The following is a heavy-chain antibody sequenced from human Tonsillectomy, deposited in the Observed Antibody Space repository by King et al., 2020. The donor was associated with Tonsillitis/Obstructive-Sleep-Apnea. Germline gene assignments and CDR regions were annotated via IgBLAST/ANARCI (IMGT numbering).Heavy chain of an antibody. D-gene: IGHD3-3*01. J-gene: IGHJ6*03. V-gene: IGHV4-59*01. CDR2: IYYSGST. CDR3: ASDYYFWIGTNYYYYMDV. Sequence: QLQLQESGPGLVKPSETLSLTCTVSGGSISSYYWSWIRQPPGKGLEWIGYIYYSGSTNYNPSLKSRVTISVDTSKNQFSLKLSSVTAADTAVYYCASDYYFWIGTNYYYYMDVWGKGTTVPVSS. CDR1: GGSISSYY.